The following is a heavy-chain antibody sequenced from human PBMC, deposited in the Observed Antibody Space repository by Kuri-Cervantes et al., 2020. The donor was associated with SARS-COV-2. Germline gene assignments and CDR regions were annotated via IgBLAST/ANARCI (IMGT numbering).Heavy chain of an antibody. CDR2: IYYSGST. D-gene: IGHD3-22*01. V-gene: IGHV4-59*01. CDR1: GGSFSGYY. CDR3: SRYTRAMIVVVTGARAFDI. J-gene: IGHJ3*02. Sequence: GSLRLSCAVSGGSFSGYYWSWIRQPPGKGLEWIGYIYYSGSTNYNPSLKSRVTISVDTSKNQFSLKLSSVTAADTAVYYCSRYTRAMIVVVTGARAFDIWGQGTMVTVSS.